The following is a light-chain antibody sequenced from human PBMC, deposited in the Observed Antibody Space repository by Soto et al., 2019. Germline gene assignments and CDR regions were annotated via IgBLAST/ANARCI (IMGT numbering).Light chain of an antibody. Sequence: DIQLTQSPASVSAAVGDRINISCRASQPIKTWLAWYQQKPGKGPKLLIYTASTLDTGVPSRFSGRGSGTDFTLTLSSLQPEEAAIYSCQQAASFPFTFGPGAKV. J-gene: IGKJ3*01. CDR2: TAS. V-gene: IGKV1-12*02. CDR1: QPIKTW. CDR3: QQAASFPFT.